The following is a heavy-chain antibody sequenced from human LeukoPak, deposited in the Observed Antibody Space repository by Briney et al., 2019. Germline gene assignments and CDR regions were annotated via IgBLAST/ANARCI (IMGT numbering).Heavy chain of an antibody. D-gene: IGHD1-26*01. Sequence: TGGSLRLSCGASQFTYRIYAMSWVRQAPGKGLEWVAYIYYDETNTFCADSVKGRFTISRDNSNDTLYLQMNSLRGEDTAVYYCTRDHRGWELLGGFDPWGQGTLVTVSS. CDR1: QFTYRIYA. CDR3: TRDHRGWELLGGFDP. CDR2: IYYDETNT. V-gene: IGHV3-30*04. J-gene: IGHJ5*02.